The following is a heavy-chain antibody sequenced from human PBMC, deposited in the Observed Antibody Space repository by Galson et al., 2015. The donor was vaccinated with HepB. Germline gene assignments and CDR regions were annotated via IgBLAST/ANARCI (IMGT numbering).Heavy chain of an antibody. D-gene: IGHD6-19*01. CDR3: AKDRGQWLTYFDY. Sequence: LRLSCAASGFTFSSYGMHWVRQAPGKGLEWVAVISYDGSNKYYADSVKGRFTISRDNSKNTLYLQMNSLRAEDTAVYYCAKDRGQWLTYFDYGGQGTLVTVSS. CDR2: ISYDGSNK. J-gene: IGHJ4*02. V-gene: IGHV3-30*18. CDR1: GFTFSSYG.